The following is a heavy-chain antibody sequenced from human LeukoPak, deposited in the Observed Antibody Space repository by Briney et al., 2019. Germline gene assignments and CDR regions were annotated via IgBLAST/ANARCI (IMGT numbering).Heavy chain of an antibody. Sequence: SGGSLRLSCAASEFTFSNYAMSWVRQAPGKGLEWVSAISGSGVTTYYAESVKGRFTISRDISKNTLHLQMNSLRAEDTAVYYCAKEAYDFWSGYPYYFDFWGQGTLVTVSS. J-gene: IGHJ4*02. CDR1: EFTFSNYA. D-gene: IGHD3-3*01. CDR2: ISGSGVTT. CDR3: AKEAYDFWSGYPYYFDF. V-gene: IGHV3-23*01.